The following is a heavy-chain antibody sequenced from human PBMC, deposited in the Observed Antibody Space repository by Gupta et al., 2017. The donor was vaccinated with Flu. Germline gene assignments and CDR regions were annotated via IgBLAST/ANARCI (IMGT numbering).Heavy chain of an antibody. J-gene: IGHJ6*02. D-gene: IGHD6-13*01. Sequence: EVQLVESGGGLVQPGRSLRLSCAASGFVFDAYAMQWVRQAPGKGLGWVSGISWNSCSIGYADSVKRRFTISRDNAKNSLYLQMNSLRAEDTALYYCAKDIRHGAAGGMDVWGQGTTVTGSS. V-gene: IGHV3-9*01. CDR3: AKDIRHGAAGGMDV. CDR2: ISWNSCSI. CDR1: GFVFDAYA.